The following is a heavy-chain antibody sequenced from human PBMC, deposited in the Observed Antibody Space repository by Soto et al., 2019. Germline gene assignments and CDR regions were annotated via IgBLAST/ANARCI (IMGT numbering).Heavy chain of an antibody. J-gene: IGHJ6*02. CDR1: GGTFSSYA. D-gene: IGHD5-12*01. CDR3: ARGYSGYPYSYYVWTS. CDR2: IIPIFGTA. Sequence: QVQLVQSGAEVKKPGSSVKVSCKASGGTFSSYAISWVRQAPGQGLEWMGGIIPIFGTANYAQKFQGRVTITADKSTSKAYMELSSLRSEDTAGYYWARGYSGYPYSYYVWTSGAKGPRSPSP. V-gene: IGHV1-69*06.